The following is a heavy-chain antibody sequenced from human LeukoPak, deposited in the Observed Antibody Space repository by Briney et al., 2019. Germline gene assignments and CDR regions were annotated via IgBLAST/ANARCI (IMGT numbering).Heavy chain of an antibody. CDR2: ISSRSTTK. CDR3: VRGAIDY. CDR1: GFNFSAYA. D-gene: IGHD3-10*01. V-gene: IGHV3-48*02. Sequence: GESLRLSCVASGFNFSAYAMNWVRQAPGKGLEWVSYISSRSTTKSYTDSVRGRFTISRDNVKNSVWLQINSLRDEDAAVYYCVRGAIDYWGQGALVTVSS. J-gene: IGHJ4*02.